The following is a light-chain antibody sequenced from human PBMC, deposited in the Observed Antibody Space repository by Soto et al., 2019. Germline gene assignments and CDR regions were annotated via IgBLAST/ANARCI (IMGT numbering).Light chain of an antibody. CDR2: AAS. CDR3: QQYYSYPGLT. Sequence: AIRMTQSPSSLSASTGDRVTITCRASQGISSYLAWYQQKPGKAPKLLIYAASTLQSGVPSRFSGSGSGTDFTLTISCLQSEDFATYYCQQYYSYPGLTFVPGTKVDIK. CDR1: QGISSY. J-gene: IGKJ3*01. V-gene: IGKV1-8*01.